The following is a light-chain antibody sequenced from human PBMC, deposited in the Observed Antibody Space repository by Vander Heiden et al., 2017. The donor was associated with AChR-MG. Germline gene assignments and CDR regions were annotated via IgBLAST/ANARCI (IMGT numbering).Light chain of an antibody. Sequence: SALTQYPGTLSLSPGERATLSCRASQSVRSNYLAWYQHKAGQAPRLLIHDASTRATGIPDRFSGSGSGTDFTLTITKLEPEDFAVYYWQQDGRSHLFGGGTKIKIK. V-gene: IGKV3-20*01. CDR2: DAS. CDR3: QQDGRSHL. J-gene: IGKJ4*01. CDR1: QSVRSNY.